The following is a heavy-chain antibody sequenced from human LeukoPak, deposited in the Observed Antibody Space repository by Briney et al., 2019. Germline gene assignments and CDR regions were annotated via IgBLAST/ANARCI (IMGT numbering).Heavy chain of an antibody. J-gene: IGHJ4*02. D-gene: IGHD3-22*01. CDR2: ITTTGATT. CDR3: AIMHGYYDGSGYWVQ. CDR1: GFTFSSYG. V-gene: IGHV3-23*01. Sequence: GGSLRLSCAASGFTFSSYGMRWVRQAPGRGLEWFSFITTTGATTSYADSVKGRFTISRDNPRKPLYMQMNSLRHEDTALYYCAIMHGYYDGSGYWVQWGQGTLVTVSS.